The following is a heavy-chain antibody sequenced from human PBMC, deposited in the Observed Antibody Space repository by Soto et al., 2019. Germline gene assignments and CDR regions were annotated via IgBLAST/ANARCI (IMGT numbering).Heavy chain of an antibody. CDR3: ARELPESSGWGDAFDI. CDR2: MNPNSGNT. V-gene: IGHV1-8*01. J-gene: IGHJ3*02. CDR1: GYTFTSYD. Sequence: GASVKVSCKASGYTFTSYDINWVRQATGQGLEWMGWMNPNSGNTGYAQKFQGRVTMTRNTSISTAYMELSSLRSEDTAVYYCARELPESSGWGDAFDIWGQGTMLTVSS. D-gene: IGHD6-19*01.